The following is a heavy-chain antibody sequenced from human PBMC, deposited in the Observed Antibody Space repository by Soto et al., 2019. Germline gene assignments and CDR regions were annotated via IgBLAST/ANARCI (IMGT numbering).Heavy chain of an antibody. D-gene: IGHD6-6*01. V-gene: IGHV4-59*08. Sequence: SETLSLTCTVSGGSISSYYWSWIRQPPGKGLEWIGYIYYSGSTNYNPSLKSRVTISVDTSKNQFSLKLSSVTAADTAVYYCARRRINGGSSSGDSFYMDVWGKGTTVTVSS. CDR3: ARRRINGGSSSGDSFYMDV. CDR1: GGSISSYY. CDR2: IYYSGST. J-gene: IGHJ6*03.